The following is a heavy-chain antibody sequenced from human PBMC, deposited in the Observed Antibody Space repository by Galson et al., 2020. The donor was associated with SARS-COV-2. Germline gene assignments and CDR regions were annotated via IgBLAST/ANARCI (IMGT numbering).Heavy chain of an antibody. V-gene: IGHV3-30*04. CDR1: GFTFSSYA. J-gene: IGHJ3*02. CDR3: ARSRGGSYSDAFDI. D-gene: IGHD1-26*01. CDR2: ISYDGSNK. Sequence: GGSLRLSCAASGFTFSSYAMHWVRQAPGKGLEWVAVISYDGSNKYYADSVKGRFTISRDNSKNTLYLQMNSLRAEDTAVYYCARSRGGSYSDAFDIWGQGTMDTVSS.